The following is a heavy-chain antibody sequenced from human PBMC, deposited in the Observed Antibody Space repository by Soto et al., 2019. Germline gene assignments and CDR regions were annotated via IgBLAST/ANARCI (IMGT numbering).Heavy chain of an antibody. D-gene: IGHD1-26*01. V-gene: IGHV1-2*02. CDR1: GFTFTGHY. J-gene: IGHJ4*02. CDR2: INPNSGGT. CDR3: AKSGSSFRPSLGYFDY. Sequence: ASVKVSCKASGFTFTGHYIHWVRQAPGQGLEWMGWINPNSGGTSYAQKFQGRVTMTRDTSITTAYMELSRLSSDDTAVYYCAKSGSSFRPSLGYFDYWGRGTLVTVSS.